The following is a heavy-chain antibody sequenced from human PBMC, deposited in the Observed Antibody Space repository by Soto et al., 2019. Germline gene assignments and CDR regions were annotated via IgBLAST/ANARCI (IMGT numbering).Heavy chain of an antibody. D-gene: IGHD5-18*01. J-gene: IGHJ4*02. CDR2: INAGNGNT. CDR1: GYTFTSYA. CDR3: ARDPGYSYGYN. V-gene: IGHV1-3*01. Sequence: GASVKVSCKASGYTFTSYAMHWVRQAPGQRLEWMGWINAGNGNTKYSQKFQGRVTIIRDTSASTAYMELSSLSSEDTAVYYCARDPGYSYGYNWGQGTLVTVSS.